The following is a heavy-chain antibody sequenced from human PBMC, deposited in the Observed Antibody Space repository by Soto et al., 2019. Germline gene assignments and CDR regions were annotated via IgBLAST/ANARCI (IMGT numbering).Heavy chain of an antibody. CDR1: GFTLSSYG. J-gene: IGHJ4*02. CDR3: ANSPGTALSGSNY. D-gene: IGHD3-22*01. Sequence: QAQLVESGGGVVQPGRSLRLSCAASGFTLSSYGMYWVRQAPGKGLEWVAVISYDGNTKYYGDFVKGRFTISRDNSKDTLYLQMNSLRAEDTAVYYCANSPGTALSGSNYWGQGTLVTVSS. V-gene: IGHV3-30*18. CDR2: ISYDGNTK.